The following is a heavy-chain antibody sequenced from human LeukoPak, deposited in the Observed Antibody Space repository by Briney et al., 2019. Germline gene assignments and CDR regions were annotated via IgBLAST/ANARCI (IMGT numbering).Heavy chain of an antibody. CDR3: TTFNSGSYYWYFDH. J-gene: IGHJ4*02. D-gene: IGHD1-26*01. V-gene: IGHV3-15*01. CDR2: IKSRTDGATK. CDR1: GFTFSNAW. Sequence: GGSLRLSCAASGFTFSNAWMSWVRQAPGKGLEWVGRIKSRTDGATKDYAAPVKRSFTISRDDTKNPLYLQMNSLTTEGTAVYYCTTFNSGSYYWYFDHWGQGTLVTVSS.